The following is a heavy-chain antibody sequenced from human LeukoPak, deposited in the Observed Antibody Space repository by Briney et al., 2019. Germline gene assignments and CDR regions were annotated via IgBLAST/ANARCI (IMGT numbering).Heavy chain of an antibody. Sequence: PGGSLRLSCAASGFIFCTYAVSWVRQAPGKGLEWVSGISDGGGSIHCGDSVGGRFTISRDNSNNTLYLQMNSLRAEDTAVYYCAKAGCGDGSCYYAEYFQHWGQGTLVTVSS. D-gene: IGHD2-15*01. V-gene: IGHV3-23*01. CDR1: GFIFCTYA. CDR2: ISDGGGSI. CDR3: AKAGCGDGSCYYAEYFQH. J-gene: IGHJ1*01.